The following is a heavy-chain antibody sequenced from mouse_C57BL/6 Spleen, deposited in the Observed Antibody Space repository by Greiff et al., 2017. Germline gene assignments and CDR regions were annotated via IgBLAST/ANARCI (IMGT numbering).Heavy chain of an antibody. Sequence: QVQLQQPGAELVKPGASVKLSCKASGYTFTSYWMHWVKQRPGQGLEWIGMIHPNSGSTTYNEKFKSKATLTVDNSSSTADMQRSSPTSEDSAVYYCARNGRSYYFDYWGQGTTLTVSS. J-gene: IGHJ2*01. CDR3: ARNGRSYYFDY. CDR1: GYTFTSYW. CDR2: IHPNSGST. V-gene: IGHV1-64*01. D-gene: IGHD1-1*01.